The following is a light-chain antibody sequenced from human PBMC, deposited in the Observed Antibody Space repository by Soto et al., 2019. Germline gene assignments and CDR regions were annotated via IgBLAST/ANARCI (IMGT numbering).Light chain of an antibody. Sequence: EIVLTQSPDTLSLSPGETATLSCRASQSVYNRYLAWYQQKPGQAPRLLIYGASFWGPGTPDRFSGSGSGSDFTRTISRLEPEDFGVYYCQQYSGSLPYTFGQGTKLEIK. CDR3: QQYSGSLPYT. CDR2: GAS. J-gene: IGKJ2*01. V-gene: IGKV3-20*01. CDR1: QSVYNRY.